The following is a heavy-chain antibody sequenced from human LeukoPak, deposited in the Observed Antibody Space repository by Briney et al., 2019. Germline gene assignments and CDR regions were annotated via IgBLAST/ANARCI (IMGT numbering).Heavy chain of an antibody. CDR2: IKQDGSEK. V-gene: IGHV3-7*01. CDR3: ARGITMVRGVIIGDYYFDY. D-gene: IGHD3-10*01. J-gene: IGHJ4*02. CDR1: GFTFSSYW. Sequence: PGGSLRLSCAASGFTFSSYWMSWVRQAPGKGLEWVANIKQDGSEKYYVDSVKGRFTISRDNAKNSLYLQMNSLRAEDTAVYYCARGITMVRGVIIGDYYFDYWGQGTLVTVSS.